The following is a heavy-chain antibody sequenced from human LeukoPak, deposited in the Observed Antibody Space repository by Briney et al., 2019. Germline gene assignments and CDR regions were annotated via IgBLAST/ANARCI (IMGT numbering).Heavy chain of an antibody. J-gene: IGHJ4*02. D-gene: IGHD5-18*01. V-gene: IGHV4-39*01. CDR1: GGSISSTSYY. Sequence: PSETLSLTCSVSGGSISSTSYYWGWIRQPPGKGLEWIVSIYYSGSTYYNPSLKSRVTISVDTSKNQFSLKLSSVTAADTAVYYCARTRPRPATVIDYWGQGTLVTVSS. CDR3: ARTRPRPATVIDY. CDR2: IYYSGST.